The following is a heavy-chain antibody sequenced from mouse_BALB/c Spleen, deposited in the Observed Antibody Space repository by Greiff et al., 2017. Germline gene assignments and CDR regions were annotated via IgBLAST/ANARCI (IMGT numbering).Heavy chain of an antibody. J-gene: IGHJ4*01. CDR1: GFTFSSYA. D-gene: IGHD1-1*01. CDR3: ARGITTVVARGAMDY. Sequence: EVNVVESGGGLVKPGGSLKLSCAASGFTFSSYAMSWVRQTPEKRLEWVASISSGGSTYYPDSVKGRFTISRDNARNILYLQMSSLRSEDTAMYYCARGITTVVARGAMDYWGQGTSVTVSS. V-gene: IGHV5-6-5*01. CDR2: ISSGGST.